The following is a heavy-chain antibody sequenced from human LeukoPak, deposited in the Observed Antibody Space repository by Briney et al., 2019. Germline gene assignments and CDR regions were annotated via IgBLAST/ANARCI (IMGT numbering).Heavy chain of an antibody. V-gene: IGHV3-7*03. Sequence: GGSLRLSCAASGFTFSSYWMSWVRQAPGKGLEWVAYIKQDGSEKYYVDSVKGRFTISRDNAKNSLYLQMNSLRAEDTAVYYCARGARYYGSDDAFDIWGQGTMVTVSS. D-gene: IGHD3-10*01. CDR2: IKQDGSEK. CDR3: ARGARYYGSDDAFDI. J-gene: IGHJ3*02. CDR1: GFTFSSYW.